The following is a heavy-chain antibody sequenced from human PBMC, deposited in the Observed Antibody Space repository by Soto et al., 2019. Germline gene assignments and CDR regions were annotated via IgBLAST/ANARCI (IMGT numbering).Heavy chain of an antibody. D-gene: IGHD3-22*01. V-gene: IGHV2-5*01. CDR1: GFSLTTSGAG. Sequence: QITLKESGPTLVKPTQTLTLTCSFSGFSLTTSGAGVGWIRQPPGKALEWLAVIYWNDDKRYSPSLKTRLTITQDTSKNQEVLTMTNMDPVDTATYYCARPHPLMIVTGAFAIWVQGTMVTVSS. CDR3: ARPHPLMIVTGAFAI. J-gene: IGHJ3*02. CDR2: IYWNDDK.